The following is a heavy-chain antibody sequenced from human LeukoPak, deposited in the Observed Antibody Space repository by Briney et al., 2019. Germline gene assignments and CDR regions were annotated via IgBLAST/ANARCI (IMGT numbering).Heavy chain of an antibody. J-gene: IGHJ4*02. D-gene: IGHD2-15*01. Sequence: PGGSLRLSCAASGFTFSSYSMNWVCQAPEKGLEWVAHIKQDGSKKHYVDSVKGRFTISRDNAENALYLQMTSLRVDDSAIYYCAAVPPDRYDGDPCYPVFDYWGQGTLVTVSS. CDR2: IKQDGSKK. CDR3: AAVPPDRYDGDPCYPVFDY. CDR1: GFTFSSYS. V-gene: IGHV3-7*01.